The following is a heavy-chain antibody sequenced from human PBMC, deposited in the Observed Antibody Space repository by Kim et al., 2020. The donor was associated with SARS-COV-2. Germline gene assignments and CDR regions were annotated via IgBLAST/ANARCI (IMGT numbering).Heavy chain of an antibody. V-gene: IGHV1-24*01. CDR2: FDPEDGET. D-gene: IGHD2-2*01. J-gene: IGHJ5*02. Sequence: ASVKVSCKVYGYTLTELSMHWVRQAPGKGLEWMGGFDPEDGETIYAQKFQGRVTMTEDTSTDTAYMELSSLRSEDTAVYYCATGPPYCSSTSCGWFDPWGQGTLVTVSS. CDR1: GYTLTELS. CDR3: ATGPPYCSSTSCGWFDP.